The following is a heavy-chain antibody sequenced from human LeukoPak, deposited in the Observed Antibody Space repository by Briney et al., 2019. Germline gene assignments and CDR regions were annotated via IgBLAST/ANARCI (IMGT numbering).Heavy chain of an antibody. CDR1: GFTFSHYY. J-gene: IGHJ3*02. Sequence: PGGSLRLSCAASGFTFSHYYMSWIRQAPGKGLEWVSYISSSGSTIYYADSVKGRFTISRDNAKNSLYLQMNSLRAEDTAVYYCASTLRFLELDAFDIWGQGTMVIVSS. V-gene: IGHV3-11*04. D-gene: IGHD3-3*01. CDR3: ASTLRFLELDAFDI. CDR2: ISSSGSTI.